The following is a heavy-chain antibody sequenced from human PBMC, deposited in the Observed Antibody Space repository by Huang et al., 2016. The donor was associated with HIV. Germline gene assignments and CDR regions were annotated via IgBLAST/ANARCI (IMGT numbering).Heavy chain of an antibody. Sequence: QVQLVQSGAEVKKPGASVKVSCKASGYTFTRYHINWVRQATGQGLAGMGWMNPNSGETGYAQKFQGRVTITRNTSISTAYMERSRLRSEDTAVYYCASRTGDYDFWTTYRLGWFDPWGQGTLVTVSS. D-gene: IGHD3-3*01. CDR3: ASRTGDYDFWTTYRLGWFDP. CDR1: GYTFTRYH. CDR2: MNPNSGET. J-gene: IGHJ5*02. V-gene: IGHV1-8*03.